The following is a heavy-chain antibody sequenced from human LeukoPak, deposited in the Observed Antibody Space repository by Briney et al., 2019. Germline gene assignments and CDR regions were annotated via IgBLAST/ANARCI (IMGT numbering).Heavy chain of an antibody. CDR2: ISGSGGST. V-gene: IGHV3-23*01. D-gene: IGHD2-2*01. Sequence: GGSLRLSCAASGFTFSSYAMSWVRQAPGKGLEWVSAISGSGGSTYYADSVKGRFTISRDNPKNTLYLQMNSLRAEDTAVYYCAKSVRIVVVPAATPPLDYWGQGTLVTASS. CDR1: GFTFSSYA. J-gene: IGHJ4*02. CDR3: AKSVRIVVVPAATPPLDY.